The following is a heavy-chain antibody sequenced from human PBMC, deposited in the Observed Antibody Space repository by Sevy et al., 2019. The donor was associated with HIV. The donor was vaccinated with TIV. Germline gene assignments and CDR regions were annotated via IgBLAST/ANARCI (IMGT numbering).Heavy chain of an antibody. CDR2: LKSKTDGATT. CDR3: RTARFRISAVGMDV. CDR1: EFTFNYAW. D-gene: IGHD4-17*01. J-gene: IGHJ6*02. V-gene: IGHV3-15*01. Sequence: GGSLRLSCAASEFTFNYAWMNWVRQAPGKGLEWVGRLKSKTDGATTDYAAPVKGRFAISRDDSKNTLYLQMNSLKFEDTAVYYCRTARFRISAVGMDVWGQGTTVTVSS.